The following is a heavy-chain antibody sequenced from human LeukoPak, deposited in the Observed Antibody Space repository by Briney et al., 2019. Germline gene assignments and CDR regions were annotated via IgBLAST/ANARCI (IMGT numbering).Heavy chain of an antibody. CDR3: ARGRIIGP. V-gene: IGHV4-59*01. D-gene: IGHD1-14*01. CDR1: GGSISSYY. CDR2: ISYSGST. J-gene: IGHJ4*02. Sequence: SETLSLTCSVSGGSISSYYWSWIRQPPGKGLEWIGYISYSGSTNYNPSLKSRVTISVDTSKNQFSLKLRSVTAADTAVYYCARGRIIGPWGQGTLVTVSS.